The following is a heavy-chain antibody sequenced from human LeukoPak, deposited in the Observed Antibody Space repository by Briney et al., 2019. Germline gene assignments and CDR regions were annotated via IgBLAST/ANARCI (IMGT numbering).Heavy chain of an antibody. V-gene: IGHV4-34*08. J-gene: IGHJ4*02. CDR3: AIFDYDFWSGYPY. CDR1: GFTFSSYS. D-gene: IGHD3-3*01. CDR2: INHSGST. Sequence: GSLRLSCAASGFTFSSYSMNWIRQPPGKGLEWVGEINHSGSTNYNPSLKSRVTISVDTSKNQFSLKLSSVTAADTAVYYCAIFDYDFWSGYPYWGQGTLVTVSS.